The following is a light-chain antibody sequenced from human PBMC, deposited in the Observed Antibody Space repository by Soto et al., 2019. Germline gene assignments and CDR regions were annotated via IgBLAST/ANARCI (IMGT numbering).Light chain of an antibody. Sequence: EIVLTQSPATLSLSPGERASLSCRAIQSVSTYLAWYQQRPGQAPRLLIYDASYRATDIPPRFSGSGSGTDFTLTISSLEPEDFAVYYCQQRRSWPPTITFGQGTRLEIK. CDR3: QQRRSWPPTIT. J-gene: IGKJ5*01. V-gene: IGKV3-11*01. CDR1: QSVSTY. CDR2: DAS.